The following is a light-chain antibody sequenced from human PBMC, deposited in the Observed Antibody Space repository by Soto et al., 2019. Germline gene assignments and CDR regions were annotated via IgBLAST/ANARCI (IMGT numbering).Light chain of an antibody. CDR1: NSDVGRYNY. CDR2: DVS. CDR3: SSYTTSNTVT. V-gene: IGLV2-14*01. J-gene: IGLJ2*01. Sequence: QSALTQPASVSGSPGQSITISCTGTNSDVGRYNYVSWYQQYPGKAPKLMISDVSRRPSGVSSRFSGSKSDNTASLTISGLQAEDEADYYCSSYTTSNTVTFGGGTKVTVL.